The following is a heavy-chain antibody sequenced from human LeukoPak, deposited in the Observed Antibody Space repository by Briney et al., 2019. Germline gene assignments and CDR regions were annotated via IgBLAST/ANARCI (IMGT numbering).Heavy chain of an antibody. Sequence: SETLSLTCTVSGGSISSSSYYWGWIRQPPGKGLEWIGNIYYTGSTYYNPSLKSRVTISVDTSKNQFSLKLSSVTAADTAVYYCASISGWYVNCFDPWGQGTLVTVSS. D-gene: IGHD6-19*01. CDR1: GGSISSSSYY. CDR2: IYYTGST. CDR3: ASISGWYVNCFDP. J-gene: IGHJ5*02. V-gene: IGHV4-39*01.